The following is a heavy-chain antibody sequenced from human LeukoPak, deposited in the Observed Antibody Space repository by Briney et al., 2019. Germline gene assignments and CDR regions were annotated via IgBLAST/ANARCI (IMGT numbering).Heavy chain of an antibody. CDR3: ARSVGAPYYFDY. Sequence: PGGSLRLSCAASGFTFSSYAMSWVRQAPGKGLEWVSAISGSGGSTYYADSVKGRFTISRDNAKNSLYLQMNSLRAEDTAVYYCARSVGAPYYFDYWGQGTLVTVSS. D-gene: IGHD1-26*01. J-gene: IGHJ4*02. CDR2: ISGSGGST. V-gene: IGHV3-23*01. CDR1: GFTFSSYA.